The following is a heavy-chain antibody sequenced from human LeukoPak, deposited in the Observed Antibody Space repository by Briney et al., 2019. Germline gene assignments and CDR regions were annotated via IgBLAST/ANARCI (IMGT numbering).Heavy chain of an antibody. J-gene: IGHJ4*02. CDR3: ARDVGSTTVTTKGDY. CDR2: INSDGSST. D-gene: IGHD4-17*01. Sequence: PGGSLRLSCAASGFTFSSYAMTWVRQAPGKGLVWVSRINSDGSSTSYADSVKGRFTISRDNAKNTLYLQMNSLRAEDTAVYYCARDVGSTTVTTKGDYWGQGTLVTVSS. V-gene: IGHV3-74*01. CDR1: GFTFSSYA.